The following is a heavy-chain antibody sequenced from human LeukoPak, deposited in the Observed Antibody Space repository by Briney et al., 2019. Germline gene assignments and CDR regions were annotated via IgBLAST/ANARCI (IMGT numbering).Heavy chain of an antibody. CDR3: ARHYGP. D-gene: IGHD3-16*01. V-gene: IGHV4-38-2*01. Sequence: PGGSLRLSCAASGFTLSGYFMSWVRQPPGKGLEWIGSIYDSGSTYYNPSLKSRVTISVDTSKNQFSLKLNSVTAADTAVYYCARHYGPWGQGTLVTVSS. CDR1: GFTLSGYF. CDR2: IYDSGST. J-gene: IGHJ5*02.